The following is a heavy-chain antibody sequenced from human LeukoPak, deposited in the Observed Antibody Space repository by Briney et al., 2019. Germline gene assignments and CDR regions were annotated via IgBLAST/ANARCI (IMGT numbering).Heavy chain of an antibody. D-gene: IGHD2-15*01. J-gene: IGHJ4*02. V-gene: IGHV5-51*01. Sequence: RGESLKISCKGSGYSFTSYWIGWVRQMPGKGLEWMGINYPGDSDTRYSPSFQGQVTISADKSISTAYLQWSSLKASDTAMYYCAGLIGYCSGGSCPLGPYYFDYWGQGTLVTVSS. CDR2: NYPGDSDT. CDR1: GYSFTSYW. CDR3: AGLIGYCSGGSCPLGPYYFDY.